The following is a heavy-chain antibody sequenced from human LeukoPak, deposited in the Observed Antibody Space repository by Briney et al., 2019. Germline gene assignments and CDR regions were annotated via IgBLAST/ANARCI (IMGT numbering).Heavy chain of an antibody. D-gene: IGHD3-3*01. CDR3: AKRGIPYYDFWSGYYDDY. CDR1: GFTFSSYA. Sequence: GGSLRLSCAASGFTFSSYAMSWVRQAPGKGLEWVSAISGSGGSTYYADSVKGRFTISRDNSKNTLYLQMNSLRAEDTAVYYCAKRGIPYYDFWSGYYDDYWGQGTLVTVSS. V-gene: IGHV3-23*01. CDR2: ISGSGGST. J-gene: IGHJ4*02.